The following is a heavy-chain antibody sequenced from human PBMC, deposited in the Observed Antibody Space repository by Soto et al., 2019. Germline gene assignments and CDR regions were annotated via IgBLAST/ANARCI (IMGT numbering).Heavy chain of an antibody. V-gene: IGHV1-2*04. CDR3: ARGGDIVVVPAALPFSPYGMDV. CDR1: GYTFTGYY. J-gene: IGHJ6*02. D-gene: IGHD2-2*01. CDR2: INPNSGGT. Sequence: GASVKVSCKASGYTFTGYYMHWVRQAPGQGLEWMGWINPNSGGTNYAQKFQGWVTMTRDTSISTAYMELSRLRSDDTAVYYCARGGDIVVVPAALPFSPYGMDVWGQGTTVTVSS.